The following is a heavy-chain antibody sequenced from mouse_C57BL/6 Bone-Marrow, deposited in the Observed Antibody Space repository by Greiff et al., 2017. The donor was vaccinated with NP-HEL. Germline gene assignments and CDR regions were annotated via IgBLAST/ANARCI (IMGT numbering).Heavy chain of an antibody. Sequence: EVQGVESGGGLVKPGGSLKLSCAASGFTFSSYAMSWVRQTPEKRLEWVATISDGGSYTYYPANVKGRFTISRDNAKNNLYLQMSHLKSEDTAMYYCARDGTAQAAFAYWGQGTLVTVSA. D-gene: IGHD3-2*02. CDR2: ISDGGSYT. CDR3: ARDGTAQAAFAY. V-gene: IGHV5-4*01. CDR1: GFTFSSYA. J-gene: IGHJ3*01.